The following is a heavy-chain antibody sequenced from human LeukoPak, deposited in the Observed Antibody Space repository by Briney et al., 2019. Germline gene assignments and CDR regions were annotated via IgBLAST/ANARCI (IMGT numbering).Heavy chain of an antibody. D-gene: IGHD2-15*01. V-gene: IGHV3-30*02. CDR3: AKDAEDIVVVVAASFDY. Sequence: PGGSLRLSCAASGFTFSSHGMHWVRQAPGKGLEWVAFIRYDGSNKYYADSVKGRFTISRDNSKNTLYLQMNSLRAEDTAVYYCAKDAEDIVVVVAASFDYWGQGTLVTVSS. CDR2: IRYDGSNK. J-gene: IGHJ4*02. CDR1: GFTFSSHG.